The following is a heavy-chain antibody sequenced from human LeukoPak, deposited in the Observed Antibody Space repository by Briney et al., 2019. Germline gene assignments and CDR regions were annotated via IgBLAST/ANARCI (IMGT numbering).Heavy chain of an antibody. CDR3: TPRTD. Sequence: GESLTLSCAAYGFTFSDAWMSWVRQAPGKGLEWVGLIKSKTDGGTTDYATPVKGRFTISRNDSKNTLYLQMNSLKNEDTAVYYCTPRTDWGQGTLVSVSS. CDR2: IKSKTDGGTT. CDR1: GFTFSDAW. V-gene: IGHV3-15*01. D-gene: IGHD3/OR15-3a*01. J-gene: IGHJ4*02.